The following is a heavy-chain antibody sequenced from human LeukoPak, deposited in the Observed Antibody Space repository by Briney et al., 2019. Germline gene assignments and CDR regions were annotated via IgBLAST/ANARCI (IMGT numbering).Heavy chain of an antibody. J-gene: IGHJ2*01. Sequence: SQTLSLTCTVSGASIRSGDYYWSWIRQPPGKGPEWIGEINHSGSTNYNPSLKSRVTISADTSKNQFSLKLSSVTAADTAVYYCASPYLYSSGWRYFDLWGRGTLVTVSS. CDR3: ASPYLYSSGWRYFDL. CDR2: INHSGST. V-gene: IGHV4-30-4*08. D-gene: IGHD6-19*01. CDR1: GASIRSGDYY.